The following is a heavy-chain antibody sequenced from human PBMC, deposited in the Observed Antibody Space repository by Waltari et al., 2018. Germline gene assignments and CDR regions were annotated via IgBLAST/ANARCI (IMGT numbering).Heavy chain of an antibody. Sequence: QVQLLQSGPEVTQPGASVRVSCKASGYPFSSFGLSWVRQAPGRGLEWMGWISTHTGDTDSAQKFRDRLTMTTDSSTTTVYMYLRSLTSDDTAIYYCAKDRDYASGSPPDFWGQGTLVTVSS. CDR1: GYPFSSFG. CDR3: AKDRDYASGSPPDF. V-gene: IGHV1-18*01. D-gene: IGHD3-10*01. CDR2: ISTHTGDT. J-gene: IGHJ4*02.